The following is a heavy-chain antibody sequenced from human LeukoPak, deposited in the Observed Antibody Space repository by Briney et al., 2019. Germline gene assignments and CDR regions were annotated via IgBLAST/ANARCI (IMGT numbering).Heavy chain of an antibody. V-gene: IGHV3-48*01. CDR1: GFTFSSYN. CDR3: ARDYYDSSGYSHPQH. CDR2: ISSSSSTI. J-gene: IGHJ1*01. Sequence: PGGSLRLSCVASGFTFSSYNMNWVRQAPGKGLEWVSYISSSSSTIYYADSVKGRFTISRDNAKNSLYLQMNSLRAEDTAVYYCARDYYDSSGYSHPQHWGQGPLVTVSS. D-gene: IGHD3-22*01.